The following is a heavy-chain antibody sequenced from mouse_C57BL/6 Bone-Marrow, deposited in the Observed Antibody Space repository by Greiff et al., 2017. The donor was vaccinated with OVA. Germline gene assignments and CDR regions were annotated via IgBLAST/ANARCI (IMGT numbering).Heavy chain of an antibody. Sequence: EVKLVESGGGLVKPGGSLKLSCAASGFTFSSYAMSWVRPTPEKRLEWVATISDGGSSTYYPDNVKGRFTISRDNAKNNLYLQMSHLKSEDTAMYYCARRYGSSYWYFDVWGTGTTVTVSS. J-gene: IGHJ1*03. CDR2: ISDGGSST. CDR1: GFTFSSYA. D-gene: IGHD1-1*01. V-gene: IGHV5-4*03. CDR3: ARRYGSSYWYFDV.